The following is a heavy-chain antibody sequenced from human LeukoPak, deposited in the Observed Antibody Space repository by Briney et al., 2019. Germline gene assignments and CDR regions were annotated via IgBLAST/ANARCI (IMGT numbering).Heavy chain of an antibody. Sequence: GGSLRLSCAASGFTFSSYAMSWVRQAPGKGLEWVAVISYDGSNKYYTDSVKGRFTISRDNSKNTLYLQMNSLRAEDTAVYYCASLWSAVAGSAGMDVWGQGTTVTVSS. D-gene: IGHD6-19*01. J-gene: IGHJ6*02. CDR3: ASLWSAVAGSAGMDV. CDR2: ISYDGSNK. CDR1: GFTFSSYA. V-gene: IGHV3-30-3*01.